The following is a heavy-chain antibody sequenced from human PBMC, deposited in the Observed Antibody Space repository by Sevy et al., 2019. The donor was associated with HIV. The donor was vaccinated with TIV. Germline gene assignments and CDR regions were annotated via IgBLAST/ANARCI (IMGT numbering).Heavy chain of an antibody. CDR1: GYSISSGYY. D-gene: IGHD6-6*01. V-gene: IGHV4-38-2*01. Sequence: PSETLSLTCAVSGYSISSGYYWGWIRQPPGKGLEWIGSIYHSGSTYYNPSLKSRVTISVDTSKNQFSLKLSSVTAADTAVYYCARPGRSSSSFYFDYWGQGTLVTVSS. J-gene: IGHJ4*02. CDR3: ARPGRSSSSFYFDY. CDR2: IYHSGST.